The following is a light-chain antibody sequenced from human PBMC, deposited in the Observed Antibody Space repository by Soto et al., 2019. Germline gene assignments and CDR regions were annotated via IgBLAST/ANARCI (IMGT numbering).Light chain of an antibody. Sequence: EIVVTQSPGTLSLSPGERATLSCRASQSVSSSYLAWYQQKPGQAPRLLIYGASSRATGIPDRFSGSGSGTDFTLTISRLEPEDFAVYYFQQYGSSPFTFGPGTKVDIK. V-gene: IGKV3-20*01. CDR3: QQYGSSPFT. J-gene: IGKJ3*01. CDR2: GAS. CDR1: QSVSSSY.